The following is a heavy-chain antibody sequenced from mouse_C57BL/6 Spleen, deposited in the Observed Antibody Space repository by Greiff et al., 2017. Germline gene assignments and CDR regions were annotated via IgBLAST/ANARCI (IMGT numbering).Heavy chain of an antibody. J-gene: IGHJ4*01. CDR1: GYTFTDYY. CDR2: INPNNGGT. D-gene: IGHD1-1*01. V-gene: IGHV1-26*01. Sequence: EVMLVESGPELVKPGASVKISCKASGYTFTDYYMNWVKQSHGKSLEWIGDINPNNGGTSYNQKFKGKATLTVDKSSSTAYMELRSLTSEDSAVYYCARHSGRAMDYWGQGTSVTVSS. CDR3: ARHSGRAMDY.